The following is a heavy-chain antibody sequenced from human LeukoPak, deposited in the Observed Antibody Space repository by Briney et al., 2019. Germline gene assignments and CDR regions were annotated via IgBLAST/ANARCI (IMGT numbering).Heavy chain of an antibody. CDR3: ARADYYDSSGYPDY. CDR2: IYYSGST. CDR1: GGSISSSSYY. J-gene: IGHJ4*02. D-gene: IGHD3-22*01. V-gene: IGHV4-39*07. Sequence: SETLSLTCTVSGGSISSSSYYWGWIRQPPGKGLEWIGSIYYSGSTYYNPSLKSRVTISVDTSKNQFSLKLSSVTAADTAVYYCARADYYDSSGYPDYWGQGTLVTVSS.